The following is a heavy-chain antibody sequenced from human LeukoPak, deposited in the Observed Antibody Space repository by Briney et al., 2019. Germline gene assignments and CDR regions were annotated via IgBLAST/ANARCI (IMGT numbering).Heavy chain of an antibody. CDR3: ARDWSGPSF. V-gene: IGHV3-21*01. CDR2: ISSSGASI. J-gene: IGHJ4*02. D-gene: IGHD3-3*01. CDR1: GFTFTSYL. Sequence: GGSLRLSCAASGFTFTSYLMNWVRQAPGKGLEWVSSISSSGASIYYTDSVKGRFTISRDNAKSSLYLQMDSLRAEDTAVYYCARDWSGPSFWGQGTLVTVSS.